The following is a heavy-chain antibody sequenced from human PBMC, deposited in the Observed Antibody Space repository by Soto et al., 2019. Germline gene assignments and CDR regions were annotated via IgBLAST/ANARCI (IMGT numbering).Heavy chain of an antibody. D-gene: IGHD3-10*01. Sequence: VQLQESGPGLVKPAQTLSLTCTVSGGSVSRGDYYWSWIRQSPGKALEWIAYIYYSGSTYYTPXXXXXXXXXXXXXXXXXXXXXXXXXXXXXXXXXXXXXRGDRLYNWNLNYWGQGTLVTVSS. V-gene: IGHV4-30-4*01. CDR1: GGSVSRGDYY. CDR2: IYYSGST. J-gene: IGHJ4*02. CDR3: XXXRGDRLYNWNLNY.